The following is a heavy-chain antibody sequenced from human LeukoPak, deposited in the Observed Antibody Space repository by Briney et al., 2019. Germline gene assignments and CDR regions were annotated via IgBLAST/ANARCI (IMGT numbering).Heavy chain of an antibody. CDR1: GGSVTDYY. CDR3: ASRKLGNDY. J-gene: IGHJ4*02. Sequence: SETLSLTCTVSGGSVTDYYWSWIRQSPGKGLEWIGYIYYTGTSYNPSLKSRVTISADTSKNQFSLKLISVTAGDTAVYYCASRKLGNDYWGQGTLVTVSS. CDR2: IYYTGT. D-gene: IGHD7-27*01. V-gene: IGHV4-59*02.